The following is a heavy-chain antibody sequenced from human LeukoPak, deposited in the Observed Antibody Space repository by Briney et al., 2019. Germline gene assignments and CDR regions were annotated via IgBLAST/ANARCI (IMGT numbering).Heavy chain of an antibody. J-gene: IGHJ4*02. D-gene: IGHD3-10*02. V-gene: IGHV4-39*01. Sequence: SETLSLTCTVSSGSISSSTYYWSWIRQPPGKGLEWIGSIHSGRSTYSNPSLKSRVSISVDTSKKQFSLKLYSVTAADTAVYYCAISCSGNYYNEHFDYWGQGTLVTVSS. CDR3: AISCSGNYYNEHFDY. CDR2: IHSGRST. CDR1: SGSISSSTYY.